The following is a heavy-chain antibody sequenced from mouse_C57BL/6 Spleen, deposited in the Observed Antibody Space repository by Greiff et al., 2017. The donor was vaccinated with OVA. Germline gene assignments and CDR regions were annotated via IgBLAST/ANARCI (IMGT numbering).Heavy chain of an antibody. CDR3: ARGDSSGY. V-gene: IGHV1-82*01. Sequence: QVQLQQSGPELVKPGASVKISCKASGYAFSSSWMNWVKQRPGNGLEWIGRIYPGDGDTNYNGKFKGKATLTADKSSSTAYMQLSSLTSEDSAVYFCARGDSSGYWGQGTTLTVSS. CDR2: IYPGDGDT. CDR1: GYAFSSSW. J-gene: IGHJ2*01. D-gene: IGHD3-2*02.